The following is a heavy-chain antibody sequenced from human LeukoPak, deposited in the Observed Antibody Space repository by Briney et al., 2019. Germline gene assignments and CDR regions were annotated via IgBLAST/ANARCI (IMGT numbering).Heavy chain of an antibody. Sequence: GGSLRLSCAASGFTFSSYGVHWVRQAPGKGLEWVAFIRYDGSNKYYADSVKGRFTISRDNSKNTLYLQMNSLRAEDTAVYYCAKEFDQYSSSSGPLYYYYYMDVWGKGTTVTVSS. CDR3: AKEFDQYSSSSGPLYYYYYMDV. J-gene: IGHJ6*03. D-gene: IGHD6-6*01. V-gene: IGHV3-30*02. CDR2: IRYDGSNK. CDR1: GFTFSSYG.